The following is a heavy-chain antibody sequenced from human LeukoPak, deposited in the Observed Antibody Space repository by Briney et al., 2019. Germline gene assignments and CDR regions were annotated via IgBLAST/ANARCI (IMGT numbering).Heavy chain of an antibody. Sequence: GGSLRLSCAASGFTFSSYGMHWVRQAPGKGLEWVAVISYDGSNKYYADSVKGRFTISRDNSKNTLYLQMNSLRAEDTAVYYCARDLSTVTKLFDYWGQGTLVTVSS. V-gene: IGHV3-30*03. D-gene: IGHD4-11*01. J-gene: IGHJ4*02. CDR1: GFTFSSYG. CDR2: ISYDGSNK. CDR3: ARDLSTVTKLFDY.